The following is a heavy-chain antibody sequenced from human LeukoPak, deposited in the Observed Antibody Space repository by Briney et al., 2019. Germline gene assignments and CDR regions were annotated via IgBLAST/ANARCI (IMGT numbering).Heavy chain of an antibody. J-gene: IGHJ4*02. CDR1: GGSISSGDYY. CDR3: ARASPEVRGVPQFDY. D-gene: IGHD3-10*01. CDR2: IYYSGST. V-gene: IGHV4-30-4*01. Sequence: PSETLSLTCTVSGGSISSGDYYWSWIRQPPGKGLEWIGYIYYSGSTYYNPSLKSRVTISVDTSKNQFSLKLSSVTAADTAVYYCARASPEVRGVPQFDYWGQGTLVTVSS.